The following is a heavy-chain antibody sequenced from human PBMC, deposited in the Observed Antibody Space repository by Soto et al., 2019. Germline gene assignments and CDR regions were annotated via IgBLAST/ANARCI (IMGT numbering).Heavy chain of an antibody. CDR1: GGSISSYY. V-gene: IGHV4-59*01. Sequence: SETLSLTCTASGGSISSYYWSWIRQPPGKGLEWIGYIYYSGSTNYNPSLKSRVTISVDTSKNQFSLKLSSLRSEDTAVYYCARELRYYNILTGYYPLYYFDYWGQGTLVTVSS. J-gene: IGHJ4*02. CDR3: ARELRYYNILTGYYPLYYFDY. D-gene: IGHD3-9*01. CDR2: IYYSGST.